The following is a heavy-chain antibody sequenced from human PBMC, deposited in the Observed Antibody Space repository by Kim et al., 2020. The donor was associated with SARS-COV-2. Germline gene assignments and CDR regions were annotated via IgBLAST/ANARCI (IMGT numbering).Heavy chain of an antibody. CDR1: GGSISSYY. D-gene: IGHD3-22*01. CDR2: IYYSGST. Sequence: SETLSLTCTVSGGSISSYYWSWIRQPPGKGLEWIGYIYYSGSTNYNPSLKSRVTISVDTSKNQFSLKLSSVTAADTAVYYCARGDLKYYYDSSGYYGYNWFDPWGQGTLVTVSS. V-gene: IGHV4-59*13. J-gene: IGHJ5*02. CDR3: ARGDLKYYYDSSGYYGYNWFDP.